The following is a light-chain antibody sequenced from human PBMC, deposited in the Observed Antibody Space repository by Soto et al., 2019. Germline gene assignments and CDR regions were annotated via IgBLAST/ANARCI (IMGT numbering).Light chain of an antibody. CDR2: GAS. V-gene: IGKV3-20*01. J-gene: IGKJ1*01. CDR1: QSLSSN. CDR3: QQYGSSLTWT. Sequence: EIVMAQSPATLSVSPGERATLSCRASQSLSSNLAWYQQKPGQAPRLLIYGASTRATGIPDRFSGSGSGTDFTLTISRLEPEDFAVYYCQQYGSSLTWTFGQGTKV.